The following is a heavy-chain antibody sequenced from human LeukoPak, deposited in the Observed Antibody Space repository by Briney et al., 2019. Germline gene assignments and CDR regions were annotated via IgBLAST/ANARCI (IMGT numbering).Heavy chain of an antibody. V-gene: IGHV4-61*05. CDR3: EEATTPFDAFDI. J-gene: IGHJ3*02. CDR2: IYYSGST. CDR1: GDSISSTTYW. Sequence: SETLSLTCTVSGDSISSTTYWWGWIRQSPGKGLEWIGYIYYSGSTNYNPSLKSRVTISVDTSKNQFSLKLSSVTAADTAVYYCEEATTPFDAFDIWGQGTMVTVSS. D-gene: IGHD1-14*01.